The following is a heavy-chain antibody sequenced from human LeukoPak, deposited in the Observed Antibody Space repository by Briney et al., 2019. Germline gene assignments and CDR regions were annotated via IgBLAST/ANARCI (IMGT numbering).Heavy chain of an antibody. CDR2: IYTSGST. V-gene: IGHV4-4*07. CDR1: GGPISGST. CDR3: ARESWYDSSEVDY. Sequence: SETLSLTCTVSGGPISGSTWSWIRQPAGKGLEWIGRIYTSGSTNYNPSLKSRVTMSVDTSKNQFSLKLSSVTAADTAVYYCARESWYDSSEVDYWGQGTLVTVSS. J-gene: IGHJ4*02. D-gene: IGHD3-22*01.